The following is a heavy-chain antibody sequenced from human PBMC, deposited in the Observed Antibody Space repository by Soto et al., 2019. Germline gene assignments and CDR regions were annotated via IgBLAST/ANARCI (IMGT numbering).Heavy chain of an antibody. CDR3: ARDPDAVNYYDSSGYYYPTG. V-gene: IGHV1-2*02. J-gene: IGHJ4*02. CDR2: INPNSGGT. CDR1: GYTFTGYY. Sequence: ASVKVSCKASGYTFTGYYMHWVRQAPGQGLEWMGWINPNSGGTNYAQKFQGRVTMTRDTSTSTAYMELSRLRSDDTAVYYCARDPDAVNYYDSSGYYYPTGWGQGTLVTVSS. D-gene: IGHD3-22*01.